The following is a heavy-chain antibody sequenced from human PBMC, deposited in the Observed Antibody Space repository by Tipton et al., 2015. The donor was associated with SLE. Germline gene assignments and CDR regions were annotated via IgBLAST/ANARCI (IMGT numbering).Heavy chain of an antibody. CDR1: GDSISSHY. J-gene: IGHJ6*03. CDR2: IYYTGTT. Sequence: TLSLTCTVSGDSISSHYWGWIRQSPERGLEWIGSIYYTGTTNYNPSLKSRVTISLDTSKNQFSLKLSSVTAADTAIYYCAKLFGSAYWYYMDVWGKGTTVTVS. V-gene: IGHV4-59*08. D-gene: IGHD6-25*01. CDR3: AKLFGSAYWYYMDV.